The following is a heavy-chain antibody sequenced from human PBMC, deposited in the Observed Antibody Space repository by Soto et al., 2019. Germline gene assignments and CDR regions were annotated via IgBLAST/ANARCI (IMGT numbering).Heavy chain of an antibody. J-gene: IGHJ6*02. Sequence: SVKVSCKASGGTFNSYAISWVRQAPGQGLEWMGGIIPIFGTANYAQKFQGRVTITADESTSTAYMELSSLRSEDTAVYYCASLRTDNILTAYYYYYGMDVWGQGTTVTVSS. CDR1: GGTFNSYA. CDR3: ASLRTDNILTAYYYYYGMDV. CDR2: IIPIFGTA. V-gene: IGHV1-69*13. D-gene: IGHD3-9*01.